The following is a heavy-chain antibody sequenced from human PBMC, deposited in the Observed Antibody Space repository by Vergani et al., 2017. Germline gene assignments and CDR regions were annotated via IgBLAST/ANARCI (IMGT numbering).Heavy chain of an antibody. CDR2: IWYDGSNK. CDR3: ARAPEVSVWSGYPYYYYYYMDV. CDR1: GFTVSSYG. Sequence: QVQLVESGGGVVQPGRSLRLSCAASGFTVSSYGMHWVRQAPGKGLEWVAVIWYDGSNKYYADSVKGRFTISRDNSKNTLYLQMNSLRAEDTAVYYCARAPEVSVWSGYPYYYYYYMDVWGKGTTVIVSS. V-gene: IGHV3-33*01. J-gene: IGHJ6*03. D-gene: IGHD3-3*01.